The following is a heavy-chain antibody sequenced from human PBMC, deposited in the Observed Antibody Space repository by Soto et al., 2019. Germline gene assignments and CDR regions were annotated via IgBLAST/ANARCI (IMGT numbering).Heavy chain of an antibody. J-gene: IGHJ4*02. D-gene: IGHD5-12*01. CDR2: IWYDGSNK. Sequence: QVQLVESGGGVVQPGRSLRLSCAASGFTFSSYGMHWVRQAPGKGLEWVAVIWYDGSNKYYADSVKGRFTISRDNSKNTLYRQMNSLRAEDTAVYYCARDAWLRWSGFDYWGQGTLVTVSS. V-gene: IGHV3-33*01. CDR3: ARDAWLRWSGFDY. CDR1: GFTFSSYG.